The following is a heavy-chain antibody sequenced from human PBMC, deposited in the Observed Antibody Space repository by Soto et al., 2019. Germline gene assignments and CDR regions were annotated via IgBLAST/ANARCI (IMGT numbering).Heavy chain of an antibody. V-gene: IGHV3-23*01. Sequence: GVSLRLSCVASGFTFSTYAMSWVRQAPGKGLEWVSGIGGLSGGTDYADSVKGRLTISRDNSKNTLYLQMNSLRAEDTAVYFCAKVYILTAAYHYYDTNVGGQGTTLTGSS. D-gene: IGHD3-9*01. CDR3: AKVYILTAAYHYYDTNV. CDR1: GFTFSTYA. CDR2: IGGLSGGT. J-gene: IGHJ6*02.